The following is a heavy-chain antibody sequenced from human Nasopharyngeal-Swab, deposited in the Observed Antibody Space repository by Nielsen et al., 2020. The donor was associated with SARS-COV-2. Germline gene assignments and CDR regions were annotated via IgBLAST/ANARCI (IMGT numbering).Heavy chain of an antibody. V-gene: IGHV3-74*01. J-gene: IGHJ4*02. CDR2: INTDGSTT. D-gene: IGHD6-19*01. CDR1: GFTFSRYW. Sequence: GESLKISCAASGFTFSRYWMHWVRQVPGKGLVWVSRINTDGSTTDHADSVKGRFTISRDNAKNTLYLQMNNLRAEDTALYYCARGIWAIAVAGFDYWGQGTLVTVSS. CDR3: ARGIWAIAVAGFDY.